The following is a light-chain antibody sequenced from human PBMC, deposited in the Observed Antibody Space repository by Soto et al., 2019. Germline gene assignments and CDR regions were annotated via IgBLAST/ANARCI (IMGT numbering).Light chain of an antibody. CDR2: GAS. J-gene: IGKJ2*01. CDR1: QSVRSSS. CDR3: QQYGNSPPNT. V-gene: IGKV3-20*01. Sequence: EIVLTQSPGTLSLSPGERATLSCRASQSVRSSSLAWYQQKPGQAPRLLIYGASSRATGIPDRFSGSGSGTDFTLTISRLEPEDFAVYFCQQYGNSPPNTFGQGTKVEIK.